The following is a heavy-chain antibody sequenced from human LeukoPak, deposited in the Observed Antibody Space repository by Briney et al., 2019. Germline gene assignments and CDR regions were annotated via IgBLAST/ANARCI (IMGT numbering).Heavy chain of an antibody. V-gene: IGHV1-46*01. D-gene: IGHD4-17*01. J-gene: IGHJ6*02. CDR1: GYTFTSYY. CDR3: ARAVNDYGDWTWVGEGGYYYGMDG. Sequence: ASVKVSCKASGYTFTSYYMHWVRQAPGQGLEWMGIINPSGGSTSYAQKFQGRVTMTRDTSTSTVYMELSSLRSEDKAVYPCARAVNDYGDWTWVGEGGYYYGMDGWTQGTKVNV. CDR2: INPSGGST.